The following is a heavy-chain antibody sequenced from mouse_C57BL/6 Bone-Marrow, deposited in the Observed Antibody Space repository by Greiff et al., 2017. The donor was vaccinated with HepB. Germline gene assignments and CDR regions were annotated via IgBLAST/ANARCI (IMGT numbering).Heavy chain of an antibody. V-gene: IGHV1-22*01. D-gene: IGHD2-4*01. Sequence: EVQLVESGPELVKPGASVKMSCKASGYTFTDYNMHWVKQSHGKSLEWIGYINPNNGGTSYNQKFKGKATLTVNKSSSTAYMELRSLTSEDSAVYYCASRLGWYFDVWGTGTTVTVSS. CDR3: ASRLGWYFDV. J-gene: IGHJ1*03. CDR2: INPNNGGT. CDR1: GYTFTDYN.